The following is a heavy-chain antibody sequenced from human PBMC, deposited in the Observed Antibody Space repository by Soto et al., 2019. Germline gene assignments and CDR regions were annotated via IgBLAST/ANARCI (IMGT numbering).Heavy chain of an antibody. J-gene: IGHJ6*02. Sequence: QVQVVESGGGVVQPGRSLRLSCAASGFTFSSFGMHWVRQAPGKGLEWVSLIWYDGSKKSYGDSVKGRFTISRDNSRKTVYLRMNSLRADDTAVYYCARDASYYSLWSGYYPSRNGMDVWGQGTTVTVSS. CDR2: IWYDGSKK. D-gene: IGHD3-3*01. CDR3: ARDASYYSLWSGYYPSRNGMDV. CDR1: GFTFSSFG. V-gene: IGHV3-33*01.